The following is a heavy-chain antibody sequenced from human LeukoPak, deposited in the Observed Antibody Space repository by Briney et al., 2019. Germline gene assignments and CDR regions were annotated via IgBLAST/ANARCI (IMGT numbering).Heavy chain of an antibody. CDR3: ARDYSYYYGSGSFDYYYYYMDV. Sequence: SETLSLTCTVSGGSISSYYWSWIRQPAGRGLEWIGRIYTSGSTNYNPSLKSRVTMSVDTSKNQFSLKLSSVTAADTAVYYCARDYSYYYGSGSFDYYYYYMDVWGKGTTVTVSS. CDR1: GGSISSYY. CDR2: IYTSGST. J-gene: IGHJ6*03. D-gene: IGHD3-10*01. V-gene: IGHV4-4*07.